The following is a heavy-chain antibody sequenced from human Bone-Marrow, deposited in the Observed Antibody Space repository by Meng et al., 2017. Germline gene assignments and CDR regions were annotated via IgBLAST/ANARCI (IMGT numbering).Heavy chain of an antibody. CDR2: IYHSGST. CDR1: GGSISSGGYY. D-gene: IGHD4-17*01. V-gene: IGHV4-31*03. Sequence: QVQLQESGPGRGKPSQSLSLTCTVSGGSISSGGYYWRWIRQHPGKGLEWIGYIYHSGSTYYNPSLKSRVTISVDTSKNQFSLKLSSVTAADTAVYYCARDRNDYGSHYFDYWGQGTLVTVSS. CDR3: ARDRNDYGSHYFDY. J-gene: IGHJ4*02.